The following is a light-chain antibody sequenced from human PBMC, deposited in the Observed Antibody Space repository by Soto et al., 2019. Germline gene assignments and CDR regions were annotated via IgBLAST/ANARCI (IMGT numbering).Light chain of an antibody. J-gene: IGKJ2*01. CDR2: GAF. CDR1: QSVTTK. V-gene: IGKV3-15*01. CDR3: QQYHSWPHT. Sequence: ETVLTQSPATLSVSPGERATFSCKTSQSVTTKLAWYQQKPGQVPRLLIYGAFTRATGIPARFSGSGSGTEFTLSISSLQSEDFAIYHCQQYHSWPHTFGQGTKLEIK.